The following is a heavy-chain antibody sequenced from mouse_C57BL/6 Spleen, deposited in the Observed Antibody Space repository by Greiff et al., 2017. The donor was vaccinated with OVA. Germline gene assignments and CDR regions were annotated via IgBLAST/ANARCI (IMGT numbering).Heavy chain of an antibody. J-gene: IGHJ3*01. CDR3: VRQDDYVFAY. D-gene: IGHD2-4*01. CDR1: GFSFNTYA. CDR2: IRSKSNNYAT. V-gene: IGHV10-1*01. Sequence: DVQLVESGGGLVQPKGSLKLSCAASGFSFNTYAMNWVRQAPGKGLEWVARIRSKSNNYATYYADSVKDRFTISRDDSESMLYLQMNNLKTEDTAMYYCVRQDDYVFAYWGQGTLVTVSA.